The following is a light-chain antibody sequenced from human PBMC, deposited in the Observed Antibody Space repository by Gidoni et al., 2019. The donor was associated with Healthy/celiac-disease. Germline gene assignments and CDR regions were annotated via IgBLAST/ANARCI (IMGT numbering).Light chain of an antibody. Sequence: QAVVTQEPSLTVSPGGTVTLTCGCSTGAVTMDHWPYWLQQRPGQPPRTLIYDTTNKHSWTPAGFSGSLLGGKAALTLSGAQPEDEAEYYCLLSYTGARVFGGGTRLTVL. CDR2: DTT. CDR1: TGAVTMDHW. V-gene: IGLV7-46*01. CDR3: LLSYTGARV. J-gene: IGLJ2*01.